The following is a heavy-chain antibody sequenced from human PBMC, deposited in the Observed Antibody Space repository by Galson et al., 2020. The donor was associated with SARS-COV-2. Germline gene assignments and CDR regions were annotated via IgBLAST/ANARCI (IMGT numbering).Heavy chain of an antibody. CDR1: GFSFSSYA. D-gene: IGHD6-13*01. CDR3: AKDSSVGSSWYFGY. Sequence: GGSLRLSCAASGFSFSSYAMSWVRQAPGKGLEWVSGISGSGGSTYYADSVKGRFTISRDNSKNTLYLQMNSLRAEDTAVYYCAKDSSVGSSWYFGYWGQGTLVTVSS. CDR2: ISGSGGST. J-gene: IGHJ4*02. V-gene: IGHV3-23*01.